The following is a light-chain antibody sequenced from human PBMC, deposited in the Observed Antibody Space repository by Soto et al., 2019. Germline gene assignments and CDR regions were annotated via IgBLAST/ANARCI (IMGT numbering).Light chain of an antibody. CDR3: AAWDDSLNVVV. V-gene: IGLV1-44*01. CDR1: SSNIGSNT. Sequence: QSVLTQPPSASGTPGQRVTFSCSGSSSNIGSNTVNWYQQPPGTAPKLLIYSNNQRPSGVPDRFSGSKSGTSASLAISGLQSEDEADYYCAAWDDSLNVVVFGGGTKLTVL. CDR2: SNN. J-gene: IGLJ2*01.